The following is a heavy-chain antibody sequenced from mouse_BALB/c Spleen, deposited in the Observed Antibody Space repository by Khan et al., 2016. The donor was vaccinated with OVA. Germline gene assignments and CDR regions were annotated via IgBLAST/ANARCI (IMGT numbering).Heavy chain of an antibody. D-gene: IGHD1-1*01. CDR3: ARGNYYGYYFAY. J-gene: IGHJ2*01. CDR2: ISYSGVT. Sequence: EVQLQESGPGLVKPSQSLSLTCTVTGYSITSGYAWNWIRQFPGNKLEWMGYISYSGVTSYTPSLKSRISITRDTSKNKFFLQLNSLNTEDTATYYCARGNYYGYYFAYWGQGTTLTVSS. V-gene: IGHV3-2*02. CDR1: GYSITSGYA.